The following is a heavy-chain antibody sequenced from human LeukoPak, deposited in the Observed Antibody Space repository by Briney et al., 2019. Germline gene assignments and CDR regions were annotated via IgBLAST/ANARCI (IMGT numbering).Heavy chain of an antibody. V-gene: IGHV4-34*01. J-gene: IGHJ3*02. CDR3: ARTRVVVVVATINDAFDI. D-gene: IGHD2-15*01. CDR1: GVSFNGYY. Sequence: SETLSLTCAVYGVSFNGYYWSWIRQPPGKGLEWIGEINHSGSTSYNPSLKCRVTISVDTSKNQFSLKLSSVTAADTAVYYCARTRVVVVVATINDAFDIWGQGTMVTVSS. CDR2: INHSGST.